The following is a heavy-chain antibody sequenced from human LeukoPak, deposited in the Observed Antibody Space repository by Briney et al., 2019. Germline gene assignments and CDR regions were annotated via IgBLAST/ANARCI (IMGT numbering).Heavy chain of an antibody. D-gene: IGHD3-22*01. CDR2: ISSNGGST. J-gene: IGHJ5*02. CDR3: AKDKPYDSSGLEVTTFDP. CDR1: GFTFSSYA. Sequence: PGGSLRLSCAASGFTFSSYAMHWVRQAPGKGLEYVSAISSNGGSTYYANSVKGRFTISRDNSKNTLYLQMNSLRAEDTAVYYCAKDKPYDSSGLEVTTFDPWGQGTLVTVSS. V-gene: IGHV3-64*01.